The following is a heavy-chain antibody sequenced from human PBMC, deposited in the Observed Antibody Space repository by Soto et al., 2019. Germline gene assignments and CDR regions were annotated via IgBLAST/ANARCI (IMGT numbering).Heavy chain of an antibody. D-gene: IGHD3-22*01. CDR2: IYHSGST. CDR3: ARAGYYDSSGYFDY. J-gene: IGHJ4*02. Sequence: SETLSLTCAVSGGSISSGGYSWSWIRQSPGKGLEWIGNIYHSGSTDYNPSLKSRVTISVDRSKNQFSLKLSSVTAADTAVYYCARAGYYDSSGYFDYWGQGTLVTVSS. V-gene: IGHV4-30-2*06. CDR1: GGSISSGGYS.